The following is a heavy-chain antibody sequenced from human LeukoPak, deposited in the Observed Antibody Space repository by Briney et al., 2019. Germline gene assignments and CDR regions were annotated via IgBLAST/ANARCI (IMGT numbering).Heavy chain of an antibody. CDR3: ARGGTPSDYDYMDV. CDR2: ISTSSSTL. Sequence: QSGGSLRLSCAASGFSFSSYTMNWVRQAPGKGLEWVSYISTSSSTLRYVDSVKGRFTISRDNAKNSLYLQMNSLRAEDTAVYYCARGGTPSDYDYMDVWGKGTTVTVSS. J-gene: IGHJ6*03. D-gene: IGHD1-26*01. V-gene: IGHV3-48*01. CDR1: GFSFSSYT.